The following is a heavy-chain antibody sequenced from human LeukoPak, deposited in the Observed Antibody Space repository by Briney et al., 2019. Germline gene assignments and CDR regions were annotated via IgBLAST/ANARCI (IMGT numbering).Heavy chain of an antibody. J-gene: IGHJ4*02. CDR2: ISSSSSII. Sequence: GGSLRLSCAASGFTFSNYSMNWVRQAPGKGLEWVSYISSSSSIIYYADSVKGRFTISRDNAKNSLYLQMNSLRAEDTAVYYCARAGYGYYFDYWGQGTLVTVSS. V-gene: IGHV3-48*01. CDR1: GFTFSNYS. D-gene: IGHD4-17*01. CDR3: ARAGYGYYFDY.